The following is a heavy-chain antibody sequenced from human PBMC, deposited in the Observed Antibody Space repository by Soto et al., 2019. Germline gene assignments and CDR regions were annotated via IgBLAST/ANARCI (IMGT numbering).Heavy chain of an antibody. CDR1: GFTFSSYW. Sequence: GSLRLSCSASGFTFSSYWMHWVRQAPGKGLVWVSRINSDGSSTSYADSVKGRFTISRDNAKNTLYLQMNSLRAEDTAVYYCARDSPLGYYYGMDVWGQGTTVTVSS. CDR3: ARDSPLGYYYGMDV. D-gene: IGHD7-27*01. V-gene: IGHV3-74*01. J-gene: IGHJ6*02. CDR2: INSDGSST.